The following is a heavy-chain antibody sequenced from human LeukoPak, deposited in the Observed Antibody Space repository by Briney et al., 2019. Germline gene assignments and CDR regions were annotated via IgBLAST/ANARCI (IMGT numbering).Heavy chain of an antibody. Sequence: PSQTLSLTCTVSGGSISSGGYYWSWIRQHPGKGLEWIGYIYYSGSTYYNPSLKSRVTISVDTSKNQFSLKLSFVTAADTAVYYCASTTKYYDILTGYYYRGNFDYWGQGTLVTVSS. J-gene: IGHJ4*02. V-gene: IGHV4-31*03. CDR3: ASTTKYYDILTGYYYRGNFDY. D-gene: IGHD3-9*01. CDR1: GGSISSGGYY. CDR2: IYYSGST.